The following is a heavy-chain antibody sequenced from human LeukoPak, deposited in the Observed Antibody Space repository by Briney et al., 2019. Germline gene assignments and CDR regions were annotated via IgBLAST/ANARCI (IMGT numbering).Heavy chain of an antibody. Sequence: PSETLSLICTVSGGSVSSSSYYWGWIRLPPGKGLEWIGSIYYSGSTYYNPSLKSRVTISVDTSKNQFSLKLSSVTAADTAVYYCASEGGYTTQYFDYWGQGTLVTVSS. J-gene: IGHJ4*02. CDR2: IYYSGST. CDR1: GGSVSSSSYY. D-gene: IGHD6-25*01. V-gene: IGHV4-39*01. CDR3: ASEGGYTTQYFDY.